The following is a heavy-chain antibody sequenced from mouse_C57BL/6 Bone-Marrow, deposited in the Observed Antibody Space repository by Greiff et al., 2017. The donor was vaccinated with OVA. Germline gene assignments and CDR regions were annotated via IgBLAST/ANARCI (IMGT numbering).Heavy chain of an antibody. CDR3: ARAEFITTVDYAMDY. J-gene: IGHJ4*01. CDR1: GYSITSGYY. CDR2: ISYDGSN. Sequence: VQLKESGPGLVKPSQSLSLTCSVTGYSITSGYYWNWIRQFPGNKLEWMGYISYDGSNNYNPSLKNRISITRDTSKNQFFLKLNSVTTEDTATYYCARAEFITTVDYAMDYWGQGTSVTVSS. D-gene: IGHD1-1*01. V-gene: IGHV3-6*01.